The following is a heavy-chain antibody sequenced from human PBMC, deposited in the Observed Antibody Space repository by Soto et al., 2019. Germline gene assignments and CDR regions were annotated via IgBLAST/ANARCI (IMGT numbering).Heavy chain of an antibody. Sequence: EVKLVESGGGLVQPGGSLRLSCAASGITFRTNWMHWVRQDSGKGLVWVARINTDGSSTSYAGSVKGRFTISRDNAKNTLFLQMNSLRGEDTAVYYCTRDSFGGIYYYGMDVWGQGTTVTVSS. D-gene: IGHD3-3*01. CDR3: TRDSFGGIYYYGMDV. J-gene: IGHJ6*02. CDR1: GITFRTNW. V-gene: IGHV3-74*01. CDR2: INTDGSST.